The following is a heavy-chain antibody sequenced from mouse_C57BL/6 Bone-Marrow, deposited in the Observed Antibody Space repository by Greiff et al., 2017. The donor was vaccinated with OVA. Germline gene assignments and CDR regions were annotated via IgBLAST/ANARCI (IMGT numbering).Heavy chain of an antibody. CDR2: IYPGSGNT. D-gene: IGHD2-3*01. CDR3: ASDDGYFFEY. J-gene: IGHJ2*01. V-gene: IGHV1-76*01. CDR1: GYTFTDHY. Sequence: QVQLQQSGAEVVRPGASVKLSCKASGYTFTDHYINWVKQRPGQGLEWIARIYPGSGNTYYNEKFKGKATLTAEKSSNTTYMQLSSLTSEDSAVXFCASDDGYFFEYWGQGTTLTVSS.